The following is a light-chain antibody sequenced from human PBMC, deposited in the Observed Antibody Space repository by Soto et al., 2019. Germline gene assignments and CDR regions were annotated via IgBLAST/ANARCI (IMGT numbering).Light chain of an antibody. CDR3: QQFNHYPPWT. CDR2: AAS. CDR1: QSISSY. J-gene: IGKJ1*01. V-gene: IGKV1-9*01. Sequence: DIQMTQSPSSLSASVGDRVTITCRASQSISSYLAWYQQKPGKAPKLLIYAASTLQSGVPSRFSGGGSGTEFTLTISGLQPEDLATYYCQQFNHYPPWTFGQGTKVDIK.